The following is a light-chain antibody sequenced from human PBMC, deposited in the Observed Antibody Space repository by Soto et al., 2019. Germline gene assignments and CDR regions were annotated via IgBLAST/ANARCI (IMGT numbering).Light chain of an antibody. CDR1: QSVSSSY. J-gene: IGKJ1*01. V-gene: IGKV3-20*01. Sequence: IVLTQSPGTLSLSPGERATLSCRASQSVSSSYLAWYKQKPGQAPRLLIYGASSRATGIPDRFSGSGSGTDFTLTISRLEPEDFAVYYCQQYGSSPRTFGQGTKVEIK. CDR2: GAS. CDR3: QQYGSSPRT.